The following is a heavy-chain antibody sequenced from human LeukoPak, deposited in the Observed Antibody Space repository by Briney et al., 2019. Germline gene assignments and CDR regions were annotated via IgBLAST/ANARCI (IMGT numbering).Heavy chain of an antibody. CDR2: ISGSGGST. CDR3: AKDDYYVDTAMALYNWFDP. J-gene: IGHJ5*02. Sequence: SGGTLRLSRAASGFTFSSYGMSWVRQAPGKGLEWVSAISGSGGSTYYADSVKGRFTISRDNSKNTLYLQMNSLRAEDTAVYYCAKDDYYVDTAMALYNWFDPWGQGTLVTVSS. V-gene: IGHV3-23*01. CDR1: GFTFSSYG. D-gene: IGHD5-18*01.